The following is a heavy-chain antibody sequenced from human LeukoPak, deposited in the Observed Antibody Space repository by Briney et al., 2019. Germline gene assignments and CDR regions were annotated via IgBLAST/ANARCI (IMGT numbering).Heavy chain of an antibody. D-gene: IGHD6-19*01. J-gene: IGHJ4*02. CDR3: TRKQWMEYYFDT. CDR2: IYTSGST. V-gene: IGHV4-61*02. Sequence: SETLSLTCTVSGGSISSGSYYWSWLRQPAGKGLEWIGRIYTSGSTNYNPSLKSRVTISVDTSKNQFSLKLSSVTAADTAVYYCTRKQWMEYYFDTWGQGTLVTVSS. CDR1: GGSISSGSYY.